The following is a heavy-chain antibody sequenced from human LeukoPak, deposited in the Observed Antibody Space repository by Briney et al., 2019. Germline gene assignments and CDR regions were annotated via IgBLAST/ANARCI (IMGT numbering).Heavy chain of an antibody. CDR3: ARRGYYDSSGYDY. V-gene: IGHV3-20*04. D-gene: IGHD3-22*01. CDR1: GFTFDDYG. J-gene: IGHJ4*02. Sequence: PGGSLRLSCAASGFTFDDYGMSWVRQAPGKGLEWVSGINWNGGSTGYADSVKGRFTISRDNAKNSLYLQINRLRAEDTAIYYCARRGYYDSSGYDYWGQGTLVTVSS. CDR2: INWNGGST.